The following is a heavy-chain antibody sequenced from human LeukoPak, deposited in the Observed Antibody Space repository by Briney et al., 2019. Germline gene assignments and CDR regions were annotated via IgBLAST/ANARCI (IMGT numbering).Heavy chain of an antibody. V-gene: IGHV4-4*07. CDR3: ARARGTTATTYFFDY. CDR2: ISASGYT. CDR1: GGSITGNY. D-gene: IGHD4-17*01. Sequence: SETLSLTCTVSGGSITGNYWSWIRQPAGKGLEWIGRISASGYTYYNPSLKSRVTMSVDTSKSQFSLRLSSVTVADTALYYCARARGTTATTYFFDYWGQGALVNVYS. J-gene: IGHJ4*02.